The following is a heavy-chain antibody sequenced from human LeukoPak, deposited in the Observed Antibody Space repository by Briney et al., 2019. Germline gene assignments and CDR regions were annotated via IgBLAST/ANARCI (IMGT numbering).Heavy chain of an antibody. CDR2: IYPGDSDT. D-gene: IGHD6-6*01. J-gene: IGHJ6*02. CDR1: GNSFTSYW. Sequence: GESLKISCKGSGNSFTSYWIGWVRQMPGKGLEWMGIIYPGDSDTRYSPSFQGQVTISADKSISTAYLQWSSLKASDTAMYYCARHGRGSSFYYYYGMDVWGQGTTVTVSS. CDR3: ARHGRGSSFYYYYGMDV. V-gene: IGHV5-51*01.